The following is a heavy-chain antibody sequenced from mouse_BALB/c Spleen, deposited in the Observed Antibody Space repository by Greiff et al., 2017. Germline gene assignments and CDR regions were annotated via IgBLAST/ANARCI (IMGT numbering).Heavy chain of an antibody. J-gene: IGHJ3*01. Sequence: VQLQQSGAELVKPGASVKLSCKASGYTFTSYWMHWVKQRPGQGLEWIGEINPSNGRTNYNEKFKSKATLTVDKSSSTAYMQLSSLTSEDSAVYYCARRIYYGNYGFAYWGQGTLVTVSA. CDR2: INPSNGRT. CDR1: GYTFTSYW. V-gene: IGHV1S81*02. CDR3: ARRIYYGNYGFAY. D-gene: IGHD2-1*01.